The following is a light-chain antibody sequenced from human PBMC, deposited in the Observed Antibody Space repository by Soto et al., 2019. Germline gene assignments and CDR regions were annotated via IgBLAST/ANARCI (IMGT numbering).Light chain of an antibody. Sequence: DIHLTQSPSTLSASAGDRVTITCRASQSIGRLLAWYQQRPGKAPQLLILDASTLESGVPPRFSGSGSGTEFTLTITSLQPEDFETYYCQHYNSYLGTFGQGTK. CDR1: QSIGRL. J-gene: IGKJ2*01. CDR3: QHYNSYLGT. CDR2: DAS. V-gene: IGKV1-5*01.